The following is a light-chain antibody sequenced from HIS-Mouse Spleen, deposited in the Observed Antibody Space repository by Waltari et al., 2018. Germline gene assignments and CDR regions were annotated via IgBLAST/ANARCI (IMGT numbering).Light chain of an antibody. Sequence: QSVLTQPPSASGTPGQWVTIPCSGSSSNIGSNTVKWYQQLPGTAPKLLIYSNNQRPSGVPDRFSGSKSGTSASLAISGLQSEDEADYYCAAWDDSLNGNYVFGTGTKVTVL. CDR3: AAWDDSLNGNYV. CDR2: SNN. V-gene: IGLV1-44*01. CDR1: SSNIGSNT. J-gene: IGLJ1*01.